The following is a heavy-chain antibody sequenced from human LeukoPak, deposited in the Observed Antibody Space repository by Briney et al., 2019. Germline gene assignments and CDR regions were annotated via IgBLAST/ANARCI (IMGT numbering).Heavy chain of an antibody. Sequence: GGSLRLSCEASGFIFSDFWMSWIRQAPGKGLEWVAVIWYDGSNKYYADSVKGRFTISRDNSKNTLYLQMNSLRAEDTAVYYCARDSYYTSDAFDIWGQGTMVTVSS. J-gene: IGHJ3*02. CDR2: IWYDGSNK. D-gene: IGHD3-3*01. CDR3: ARDSYYTSDAFDI. V-gene: IGHV3-33*08. CDR1: GFIFSDFW.